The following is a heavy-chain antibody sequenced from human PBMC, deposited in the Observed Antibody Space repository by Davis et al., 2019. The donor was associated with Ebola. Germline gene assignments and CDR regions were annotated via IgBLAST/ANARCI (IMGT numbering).Heavy chain of an antibody. V-gene: IGHV4-38-2*02. CDR2: SYHSGST. CDR3: ARDSSHVSGQVPLDS. CDR1: GYSINSAYY. D-gene: IGHD3/OR15-3a*01. Sequence: PSATLSLPCTVSGYSINSAYYWGWIRQPPGKGLEWIGSSYHSGSTYYNPSLKSRVTISVDMSKTQFSLKLSSVTAADTAVYYCARDSSHVSGQVPLDSGGQGTLVTVSS. J-gene: IGHJ4*02.